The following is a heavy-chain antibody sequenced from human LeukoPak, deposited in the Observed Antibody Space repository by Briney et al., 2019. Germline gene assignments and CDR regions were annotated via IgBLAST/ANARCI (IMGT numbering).Heavy chain of an antibody. D-gene: IGHD6-19*01. V-gene: IGHV3-23*01. Sequence: GGSLRLSCAASGLTFSNYAMSWVRRAPGKGLECVSVISGSGGSTFYTDSVKGRFTISRDNSKNTLNLQMNSLRAEDTAVYYCAKDRAVVGDYWYFDLWGRGTLVTVSS. CDR1: GLTFSNYA. J-gene: IGHJ2*01. CDR2: ISGSGGST. CDR3: AKDRAVVGDYWYFDL.